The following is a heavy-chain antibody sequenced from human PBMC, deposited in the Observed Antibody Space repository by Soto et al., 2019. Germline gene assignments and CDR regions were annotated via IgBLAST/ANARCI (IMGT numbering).Heavy chain of an antibody. J-gene: IGHJ5*02. CDR3: ARGRGEIQGP. Sequence: SYTLSLTCAVYGATFSDNDWSWIRQPPGKGLEWLGEINHSGSTNHNPSLKSRVTILADTSKKQFSLKLSSVTAADTAVYYCARGRGEIQGPWGQGTLVTVSS. CDR1: GATFSDND. CDR2: INHSGST. V-gene: IGHV4-34*01. D-gene: IGHD3-16*01.